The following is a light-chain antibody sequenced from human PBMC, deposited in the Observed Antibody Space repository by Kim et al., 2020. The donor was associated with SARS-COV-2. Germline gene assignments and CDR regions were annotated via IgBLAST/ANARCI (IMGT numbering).Light chain of an antibody. V-gene: IGKV3-20*01. CDR2: GAS. Sequence: EIVLTQSPGTLSLSPEERATLSCRASQSVSSSYLAWYQQKPGQAPRLLIYGASSRATGIPDRFSGSGSGTDFTLTISRLEPEDFAVYYCQLYGSSRIFTFGPGTKVDIK. CDR1: QSVSSSY. CDR3: QLYGSSRIFT. J-gene: IGKJ3*01.